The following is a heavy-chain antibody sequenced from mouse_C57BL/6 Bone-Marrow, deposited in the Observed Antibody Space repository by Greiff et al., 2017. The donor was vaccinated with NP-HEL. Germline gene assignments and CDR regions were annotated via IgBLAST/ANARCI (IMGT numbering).Heavy chain of an antibody. V-gene: IGHV1-64*01. CDR2: IHPNSGST. CDR3: ARDITTVVFPYFDY. Sequence: VQLQQPGAELVKPGASVKLSCKASGYTFTSYWMHWVKQRPGQGLEWIGMIHPNSGSTNYNEKFKSKATLTVDKSSSTAYMQLSSLTSEDSAVYYCARDITTVVFPYFDYWGQGTTLTVSS. CDR1: GYTFTSYW. D-gene: IGHD1-1*01. J-gene: IGHJ2*01.